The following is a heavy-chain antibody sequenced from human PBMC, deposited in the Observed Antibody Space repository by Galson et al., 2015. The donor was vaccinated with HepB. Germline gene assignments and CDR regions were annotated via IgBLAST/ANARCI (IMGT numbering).Heavy chain of an antibody. J-gene: IGHJ6*02. D-gene: IGHD2-2*02. CDR1: GYTFTSYD. CDR2: MNPNSGNT. Sequence: SVKVSCKASGYTFTSYDINWVRQATGQGLEWMGWMNPNSGNTGYAQKFQGRVTMTRNTSISTAYMELSSLRSEDTAVYYCARGYCSSTSCYRYYGMDVWGQGTTVTVSS. CDR3: ARGYCSSTSCYRYYGMDV. V-gene: IGHV1-8*01.